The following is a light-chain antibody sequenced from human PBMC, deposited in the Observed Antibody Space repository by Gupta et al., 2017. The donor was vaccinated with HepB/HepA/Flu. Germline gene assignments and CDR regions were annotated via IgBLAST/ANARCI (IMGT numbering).Light chain of an antibody. V-gene: IGKV3-11*01. CDR3: QQRSNWPLT. CDR1: QGVSRN. Sequence: EIVLTQSPVSLSLPPGERATLSCRASQGVSRNLAWYQQKHGQAPRLLIYETSNRATGIPVRFSGSGSGTDFTLTISSLQPEDFGVYYCQQRSNWPLTFGGGTKVEIK. CDR2: ETS. J-gene: IGKJ4*01.